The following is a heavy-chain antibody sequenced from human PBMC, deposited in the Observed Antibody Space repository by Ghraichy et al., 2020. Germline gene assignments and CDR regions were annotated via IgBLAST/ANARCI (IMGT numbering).Heavy chain of an antibody. CDR1: GFNLGDHY. V-gene: IGHV3-72*01. J-gene: IGHJ2*01. D-gene: IGHD2-15*01. Sequence: GGSLRLSCAASGFNLGDHYMEWVRQAPGKGLEWVGCTRDTARSYTTEYAASVKGRFTISRDESKNTVFLEMISLKTEDTAVSYCGRDYHDGVGNWYFDVWGRGALVTVSS. CDR2: TRDTARSYTT. CDR3: GRDYHDGVGNWYFDV.